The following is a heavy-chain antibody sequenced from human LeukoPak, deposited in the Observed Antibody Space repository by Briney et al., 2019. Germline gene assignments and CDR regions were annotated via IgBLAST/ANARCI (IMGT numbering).Heavy chain of an antibody. J-gene: IGHJ5*02. D-gene: IGHD6-13*01. CDR1: GFTFSDYY. CDR3: ARNGYSNSWRRFDP. CDR2: IGRSGTYT. Sequence: GGSLRLSCAASGFTFSDYYMSWIRQAPGKGLEWVSYIGRSGTYTNYADSVKGRFTISRDNAKNSLYLQMNSLRGEDTGVYFCARNGYSNSWRRFDPCGQGTLVSVSS. V-gene: IGHV3-11*03.